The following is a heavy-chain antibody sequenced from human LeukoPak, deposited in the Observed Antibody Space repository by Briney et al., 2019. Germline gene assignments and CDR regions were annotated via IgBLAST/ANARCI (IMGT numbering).Heavy chain of an antibody. D-gene: IGHD3-22*01. V-gene: IGHV1-69*01. J-gene: IGHJ4*02. Sequence: GSSVKVSCKASGGTFSSYAISWVRQAPGQGLEWMGGIIPIFGTANYAQKFQGRVTITADESTSTAYMELSSLRSEDTAVYYCASIIKGPNYYYDSSGTFDYWGQGTLVTVSS. CDR2: IIPIFGTA. CDR1: GGTFSSYA. CDR3: ASIIKGPNYYYDSSGTFDY.